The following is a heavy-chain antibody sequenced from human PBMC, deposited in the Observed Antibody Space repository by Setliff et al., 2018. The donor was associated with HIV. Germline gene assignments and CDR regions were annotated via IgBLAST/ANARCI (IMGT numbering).Heavy chain of an antibody. V-gene: IGHV4-34*01. J-gene: IGHJ6*03. CDR1: GGSFSGYS. CDR2: IDHSGGT. CDR3: ARARFWSGYYPGDNYYYMDV. D-gene: IGHD3-3*01. Sequence: PSETLSLTCAVYGGSFSGYSWIWIRQPPGKGLEWIGEIDHSGGTKYNPSLKSRVTISLDTSKNQFSLKLSSVTAADTAVYYCARARFWSGYYPGDNYYYMDVWGKGTTVTVSS.